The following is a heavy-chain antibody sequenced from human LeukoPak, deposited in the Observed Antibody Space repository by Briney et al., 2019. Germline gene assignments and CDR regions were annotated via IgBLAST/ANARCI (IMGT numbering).Heavy chain of an antibody. CDR1: GFTFSNYA. CDR3: AKDRPQYSYGFLGVTGGVSDY. Sequence: GGSLRLSCAASGFTFSNYAMSWVRQAPGKGLEWVSAISGSGGSTYYADSVKGRFTISRDNSKNTLYLQMNSLRAEDTAVYYCAKDRPQYSYGFLGVTGGVSDYWGQGTLVTVSS. V-gene: IGHV3-23*01. CDR2: ISGSGGST. J-gene: IGHJ4*02. D-gene: IGHD5-18*01.